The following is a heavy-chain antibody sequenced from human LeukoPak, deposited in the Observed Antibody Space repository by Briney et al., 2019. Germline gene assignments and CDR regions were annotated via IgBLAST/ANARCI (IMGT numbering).Heavy chain of an antibody. J-gene: IGHJ6*04. CDR1: GFTFSSYG. CDR2: ISYDGSNK. CDR3: AKALSYYGDYVGYYYYGMDV. Sequence: GGSLRLSCAASGFTFSSYGMHWVRQAPGKGLEWVAVISYDGSNKYYADSAKGRFTISRDNSKNTLYLQMNSLRAEDTAVYYCAKALSYYGDYVGYYYYGMDVWGKGTTVTVSS. V-gene: IGHV3-30*18. D-gene: IGHD4-17*01.